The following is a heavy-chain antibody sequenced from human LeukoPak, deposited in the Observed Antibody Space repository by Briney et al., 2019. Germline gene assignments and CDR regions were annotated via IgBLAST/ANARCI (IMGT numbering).Heavy chain of an antibody. CDR2: IKYDGSNE. Sequence: GRSLRLSCAASDFIFDRYGMHWVRQAPGKGLEWGAFIKYDGSNEYYADSVKGRFTISRDNSKNTLYLQVNSLRAEDTAVYYCALQGSPQPNYYYYYMDVWGNGTTVTVSS. CDR3: ALQGSPQPNYYYYYMDV. V-gene: IGHV3-30*02. D-gene: IGHD5-24*01. J-gene: IGHJ6*03. CDR1: DFIFDRYG.